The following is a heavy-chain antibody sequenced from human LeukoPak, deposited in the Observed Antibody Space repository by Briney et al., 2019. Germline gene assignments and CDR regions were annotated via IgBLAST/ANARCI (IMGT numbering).Heavy chain of an antibody. CDR2: MSPNSGNT. J-gene: IGHJ5*02. V-gene: IGHV1-8*01. CDR1: GYTFTSYD. CDR3: ARVDYGDPNWFDP. D-gene: IGHD4-17*01. Sequence: ASVKVSCKASGYTFTSYDINWVRQATGQGLEWMGWMSPNSGNTGYAQKFQGRVTMTRNTSISTAYMELSSLRSEDTAVYYCARVDYGDPNWFDPWGQGTLVTVSS.